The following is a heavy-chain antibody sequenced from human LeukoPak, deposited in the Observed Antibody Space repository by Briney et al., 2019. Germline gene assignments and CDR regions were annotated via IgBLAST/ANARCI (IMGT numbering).Heavy chain of an antibody. CDR1: GFTFSSYA. J-gene: IGHJ4*02. D-gene: IGHD4-11*01. CDR2: ISSNGGST. Sequence: GGSLRLSCAASGFTFSSYAMHWVRQAPGKGLEYVSAISSNGGSTYYANSVKGRFTISRDNSKNTLYLQMGSLRAEDMAVYYCARSRVRGNYVLDYWGQGTLVTVSS. CDR3: ARSRVRGNYVLDY. V-gene: IGHV3-64*01.